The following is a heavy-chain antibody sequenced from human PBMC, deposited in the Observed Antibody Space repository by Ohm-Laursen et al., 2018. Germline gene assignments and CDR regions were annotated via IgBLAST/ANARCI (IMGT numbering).Heavy chain of an antibody. V-gene: IGHV3-9*01. J-gene: IGHJ6*02. CDR2: ISWNSGSI. D-gene: IGHD6-6*01. CDR1: GFTFDDYA. CDR3: ARARPPTYYYGMDV. Sequence: SSLRLSCAASGFTFDDYAMHWVRQAPGKGLEWVSGISWNSGSIGYADSVKGRFTISRDNAKNSLYLQMNSLRAEDTAVYYCARARPPTYYYGMDVWGQGTTVTVSS.